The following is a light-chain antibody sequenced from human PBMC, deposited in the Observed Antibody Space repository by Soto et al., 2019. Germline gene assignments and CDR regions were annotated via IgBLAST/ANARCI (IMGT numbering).Light chain of an antibody. Sequence: SYELTQPPSVTVSPGQTASITCSGDKLGDKYTYWYQQKPGQSPAVVIYQDRKRPSGIPERFSGSNSGNTATLTISGTQAMDEADYHCQTWDSSTVVFGGGTKLTVL. CDR1: KLGDKY. CDR3: QTWDSSTVV. J-gene: IGLJ3*02. CDR2: QDR. V-gene: IGLV3-1*01.